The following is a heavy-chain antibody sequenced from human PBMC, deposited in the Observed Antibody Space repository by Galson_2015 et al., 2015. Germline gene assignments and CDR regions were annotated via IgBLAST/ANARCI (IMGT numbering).Heavy chain of an antibody. Sequence: SLRLSCAASGFTFSRYRMHWVRQVAGKGLVHLSYIDSDGSSTNYANSVKGRFAISRDNAKNTLFLQMNSLTDDDTAVYFCVTDIVGTTNYWGQGTLVTVSS. J-gene: IGHJ1*01. CDR3: VTDIVGTTNY. D-gene: IGHD1-26*01. CDR2: IDSDGSST. CDR1: GFTFSRYR. V-gene: IGHV3-74*01.